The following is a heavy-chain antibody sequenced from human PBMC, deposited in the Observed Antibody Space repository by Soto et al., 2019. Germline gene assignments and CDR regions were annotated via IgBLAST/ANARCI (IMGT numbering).Heavy chain of an antibody. CDR2: IYYSGST. Sequence: QVQLEESGPGLVKPSETLSLTCTGSGGSISSYYWRWIRQPPWKGLEWIGYIYYSGSTNYNPSLKSRLTTSVDTSTNQSSLKLSSVPAARTAVSYCAWHYGSCFDYWGKATPLTVPS. CDR3: AWHYGSCFDY. J-gene: IGHJ4*02. CDR1: GGSISSYY. V-gene: IGHV4-59*08. D-gene: IGHD3-10*01.